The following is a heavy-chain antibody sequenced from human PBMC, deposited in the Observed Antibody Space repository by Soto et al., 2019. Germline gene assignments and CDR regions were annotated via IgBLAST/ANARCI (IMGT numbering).Heavy chain of an antibody. CDR1: GYSFTSYW. CDR2: IYPQDSDT. CDR3: ARQRAWNDAFDF. J-gene: IGHJ4*02. D-gene: IGHD1-1*01. V-gene: IGHV5-51*01. Sequence: GESLKISCKGSGYSFTSYWISWVRQMPGKGLEWMGVIYPQDSDTRYSPSFEGQVTFSADTSLSTAYLQWNSLKASDTATYYCARQRAWNDAFDFWGQGTLVTVSS.